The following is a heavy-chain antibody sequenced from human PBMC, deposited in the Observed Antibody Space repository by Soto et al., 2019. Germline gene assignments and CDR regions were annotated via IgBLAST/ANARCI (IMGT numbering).Heavy chain of an antibody. CDR3: ARVFGSGWSGFDP. V-gene: IGHV5-51*03. J-gene: IGHJ5*02. D-gene: IGHD6-19*01. CDR1: GYIFNSNW. CDR2: IYPGDSDT. Sequence: EVQLVQSGAEVKKPGESLKISCKGSGYIFNSNWIAWVRQMPGKGLEWMGIIYPGDSDTRYSPSFEGQVTISADKSISTAYLQWSSLKASDTAIYHCARVFGSGWSGFDPWGQGTLVTVSS.